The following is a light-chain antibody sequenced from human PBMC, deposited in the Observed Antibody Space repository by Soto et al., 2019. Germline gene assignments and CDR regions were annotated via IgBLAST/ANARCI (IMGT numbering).Light chain of an antibody. CDR2: LGS. J-gene: IGKJ1*01. CDR1: QSLLHSNGYNY. V-gene: IGKV2-28*01. CDR3: MQALQTRT. Sequence: DIVMTQSPLSLPVTPGEPASISCRSSQSLLHSNGYNYLDWYLQKPGQSPQLLIYLGSYRASGVPDRFSGSGPGTDFTLKISRVEAEDVGVYYCMQALQTRTFGQGTKVEI.